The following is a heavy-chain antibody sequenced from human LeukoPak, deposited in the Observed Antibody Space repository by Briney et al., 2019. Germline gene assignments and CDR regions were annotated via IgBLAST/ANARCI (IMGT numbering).Heavy chain of an antibody. CDR1: GGSINSDF. D-gene: IGHD1-26*01. CDR3: AGGHSGSSAKILYYYYMDV. CDR2: VYTNGGT. V-gene: IGHV4-4*07. J-gene: IGHJ6*03. Sequence: SETLSLTCVVSGGSINSDFWSWIRQPAGKGLEWIGRVYTNGGTNYNPSLKSRVTISIDTAKNQFSLRVRSVTAADTAIYYCAGGHSGSSAKILYYYYMDVWGKGTRSPSP.